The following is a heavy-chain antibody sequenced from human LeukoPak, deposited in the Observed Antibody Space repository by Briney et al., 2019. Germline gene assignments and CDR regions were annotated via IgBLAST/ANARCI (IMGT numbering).Heavy chain of an antibody. D-gene: IGHD5-18*01. CDR2: ISYDGSNK. Sequence: GGSLRLSCAASGFTFSSYGMHWVRQAPGKGLEWVAVISYDGSNKYYADSVKGRFTISRDNSKNTLYLQMNSLRAEDTAVYYCAKDSERPVGYSYGPHDYWGQGTLVTVSS. J-gene: IGHJ4*02. V-gene: IGHV3-30*18. CDR3: AKDSERPVGYSYGPHDY. CDR1: GFTFSSYG.